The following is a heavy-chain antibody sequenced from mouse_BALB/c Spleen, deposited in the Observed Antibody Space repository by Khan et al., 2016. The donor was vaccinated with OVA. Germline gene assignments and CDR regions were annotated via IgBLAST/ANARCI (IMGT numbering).Heavy chain of an antibody. V-gene: IGHV1-7*01. CDR3: ARRGLCGLFAY. CDR2: INPTTAYT. CDR1: GYTFTTYW. Sequence: VQLQESGAELAKPGASVRMSCTASGYTFTTYWIHWIKQRPGQGLEWIGYINPTTAYTEYNQNFKDKATLTADESSSTAYMQLNSLTSEDSAVYYCARRGLCGLFAYWGQGTLVIVSA. J-gene: IGHJ3*01. D-gene: IGHD1-1*02.